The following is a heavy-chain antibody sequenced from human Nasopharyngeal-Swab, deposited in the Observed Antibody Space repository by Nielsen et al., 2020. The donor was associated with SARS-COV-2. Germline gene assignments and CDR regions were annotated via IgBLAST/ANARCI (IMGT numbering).Heavy chain of an antibody. CDR3: ASPRGYYDSSGAFDY. CDR1: GGSISSYY. Sequence: SETLSLTCTVSGGSISSYYWSWIRQPPGKGLEWIGYIYYSGSTNYNPSLKSRVTISVDTSKNQFSLKLSSVTAADTAVYYCASPRGYYDSSGAFDYWGQGTLVTVSS. V-gene: IGHV4-59*01. J-gene: IGHJ4*02. D-gene: IGHD3-22*01. CDR2: IYYSGST.